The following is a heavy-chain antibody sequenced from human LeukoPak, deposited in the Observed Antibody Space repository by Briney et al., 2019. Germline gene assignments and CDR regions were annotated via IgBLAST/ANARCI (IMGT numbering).Heavy chain of an antibody. CDR1: GGSISSYY. D-gene: IGHD6-13*01. CDR2: IYYSGST. J-gene: IGHJ4*02. CDR3: AKANLGSSSYFDY. Sequence: PSETLSLTCTVSGGSISSYYWSWIRRPPGKGLEWIGYIYYSGSTNYNPSLKSRVTISVDTSKNQFSLKLSSVTAEDTAIYYCAKANLGSSSYFDYWGQGTLVTVSS. V-gene: IGHV4-59*01.